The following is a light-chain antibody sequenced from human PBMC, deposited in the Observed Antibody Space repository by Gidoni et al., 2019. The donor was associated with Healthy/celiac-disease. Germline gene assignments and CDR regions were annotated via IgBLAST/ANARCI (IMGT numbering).Light chain of an antibody. CDR2: GAA. Sequence: ERAVAQPPGTLSLSPGERATLSCRASQSVSSSYLAWYQQKPGQAPRLLICGAASRATGIPDRFCGSESGTDFTLTISRLGPEDFAVYYCQQYGNSPSYTFGQGTKLEIK. CDR1: QSVSSSY. V-gene: IGKV3-20*01. CDR3: QQYGNSPSYT. J-gene: IGKJ2*01.